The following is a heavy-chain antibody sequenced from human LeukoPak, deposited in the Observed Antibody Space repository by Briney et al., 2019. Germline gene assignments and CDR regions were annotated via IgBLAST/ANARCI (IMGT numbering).Heavy chain of an antibody. J-gene: IGHJ4*02. CDR1: GFTFSSYG. D-gene: IGHD1-26*01. Sequence: GGSLRLSCAASGFTFSSYGMHWVRQAPGKGLEWVAVIWYDGSNKYYADSVKGRFTISRDNSKNTLYLQMSSLRAEDTAVYYCAGEGGATSFDYWGQGTLVTVSS. V-gene: IGHV3-33*01. CDR2: IWYDGSNK. CDR3: AGEGGATSFDY.